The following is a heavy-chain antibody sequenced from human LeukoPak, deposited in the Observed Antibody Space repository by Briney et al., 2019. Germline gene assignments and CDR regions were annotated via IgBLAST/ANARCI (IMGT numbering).Heavy chain of an antibody. Sequence: ASVTVSCKASGYTFINFAMNWVRQAPGQGLEWMGWIDTNTGIPTYAQGFTGRFVFSLDTSVSTVYLLITSLQAEDAAVYYCARDPGSQRVNRLARRGDYWGQGTLVTVSS. CDR2: IDTNTGIP. CDR3: ARDPGSQRVNRLARRGDY. V-gene: IGHV7-4-1*02. CDR1: GYTFINFA. J-gene: IGHJ4*02. D-gene: IGHD1-14*01.